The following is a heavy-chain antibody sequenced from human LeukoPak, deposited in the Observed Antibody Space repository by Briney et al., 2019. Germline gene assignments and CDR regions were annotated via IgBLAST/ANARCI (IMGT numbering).Heavy chain of an antibody. CDR3: YGANAEH. CDR1: GFTFSSYW. Sequence: PGGSLRLSCAASGFTFSSYWMHWVRQAPGKGLVWVSGTNTDGSSTMYADSVKGRFTIARDNTKNTLYLQMNSLRAEYTAVYYCYGANAEHWGQGTLATVSS. D-gene: IGHD4-23*01. J-gene: IGHJ1*01. V-gene: IGHV3-74*03. CDR2: TNTDGSST.